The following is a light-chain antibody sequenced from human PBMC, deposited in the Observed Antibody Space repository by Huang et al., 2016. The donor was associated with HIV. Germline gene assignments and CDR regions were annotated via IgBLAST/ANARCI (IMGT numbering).Light chain of an antibody. J-gene: IGKJ2*02. CDR1: QDITNY. CDR2: DAS. CDR3: QQYDDPPCGT. Sequence: DIQMTQSPSSLSASVGDRVTITCQASQDITNYLNCYQQRTGKAPKLLIYDASNLETGVPSRFSGSGSGTDFTFTISSLQPEDIATYYCQQYDDPPCGTFGQGTKLEIK. V-gene: IGKV1-33*01.